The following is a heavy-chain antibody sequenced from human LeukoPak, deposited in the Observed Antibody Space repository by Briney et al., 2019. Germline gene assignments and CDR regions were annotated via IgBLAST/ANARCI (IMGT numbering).Heavy chain of an antibody. Sequence: PSETLSLTCTVSGSSFGGYYWTWLRQPAGKGLEWIGRFYPSGSNNYNPSLKSRVSMSVDTSKNQFPLNLTSLTAADTAVYHCAREVSDSSGRLLDYWGRGTLVTVSS. D-gene: IGHD3-10*01. J-gene: IGHJ4*02. CDR1: GSSFGGYY. CDR2: FYPSGSN. CDR3: AREVSDSSGRLLDY. V-gene: IGHV4-4*07.